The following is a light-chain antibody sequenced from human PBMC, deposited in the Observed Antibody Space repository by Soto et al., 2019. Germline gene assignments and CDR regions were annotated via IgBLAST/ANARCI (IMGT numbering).Light chain of an antibody. J-gene: IGKJ5*01. Sequence: EVVMTQSPATLSVSPGDGATLSCRASQSVNSNLAWYQQKPGQAPRLLIYGASTRATGIPARFSGSGSGTEFTLTISSPQSEDFAVYYCQQYNNWPITFGQGTRLEI. CDR3: QQYNNWPIT. CDR2: GAS. CDR1: QSVNSN. V-gene: IGKV3-15*01.